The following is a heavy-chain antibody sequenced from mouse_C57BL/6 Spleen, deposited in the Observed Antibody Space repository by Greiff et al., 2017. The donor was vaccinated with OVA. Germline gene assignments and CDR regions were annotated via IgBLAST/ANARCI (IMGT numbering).Heavy chain of an antibody. V-gene: IGHV1-64*01. CDR2: IHPNSGST. Sequence: VQLQQPGAELVKPGASVKLSCKASGYTFTSYWMHWVKQRPGQGLEWIGMIHPNSGSTNYNEKFKSKATLTVDKSSSTAYMQRSSLTSEDSAVYYGATRIYDGYDEGYWGQGTTLTVSS. J-gene: IGHJ2*01. CDR1: GYTFTSYW. D-gene: IGHD2-3*01. CDR3: ATRIYDGYDEGY.